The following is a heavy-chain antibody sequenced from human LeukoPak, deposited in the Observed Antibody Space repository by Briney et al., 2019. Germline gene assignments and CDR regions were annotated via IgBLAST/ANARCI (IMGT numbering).Heavy chain of an antibody. V-gene: IGHV3-23*01. CDR1: GFSFSIYA. CDR3: AKHPPGRSVAPDAAFDI. D-gene: IGHD6-19*01. Sequence: GDSLRVSCAASGFSFSIYAMAWVRQAPGRGLEWVSTISGSGGSTYYTHSVKVRFPISRDNSKNTLYLQMQSLTGEDTAVYYCAKHPPGRSVAPDAAFDIWGQGTMVTVSS. J-gene: IGHJ3*02. CDR2: ISGSGGST.